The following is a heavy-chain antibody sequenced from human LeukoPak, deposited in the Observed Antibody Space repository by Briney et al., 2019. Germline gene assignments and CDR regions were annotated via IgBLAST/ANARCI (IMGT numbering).Heavy chain of an antibody. CDR3: AKAGGSGSYYFFDY. CDR2: ISGSGSTT. CDR1: GFTFSSYA. V-gene: IGHV3-23*01. Sequence: PGGSLRLSCAASGFTFSSYAMNWVRQAPGKGLEWVSGISGSGSTTYYADSVKGRFTISRDNSKNTLYLQMNSLRAEDTAVYYCAKAGGSGSYYFFDYWGQGTLVTVSS. D-gene: IGHD3-10*01. J-gene: IGHJ4*02.